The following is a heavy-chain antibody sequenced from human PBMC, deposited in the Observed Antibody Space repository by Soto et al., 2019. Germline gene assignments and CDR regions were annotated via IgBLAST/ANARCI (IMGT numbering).Heavy chain of an antibody. CDR1: GYKFTTSY. CDR3: ARQHCSDTSCYFYFDY. D-gene: IGHD2-15*01. Sequence: QVRLVQSGAEVQRPGASVNMSCQASGYKFTTSYLHWVRRAPGHGLQWMAMINLDTGSTSYAVTFQGRLAMTADKSTGTLYLGLGSLTSDDTATYYCARQHCSDTSCYFYFDYWGQGTLVSVSS. V-gene: IGHV1-46*01. J-gene: IGHJ4*02. CDR2: INLDTGST.